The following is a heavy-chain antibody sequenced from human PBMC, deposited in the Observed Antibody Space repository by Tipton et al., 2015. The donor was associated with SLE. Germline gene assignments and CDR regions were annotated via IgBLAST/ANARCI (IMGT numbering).Heavy chain of an antibody. D-gene: IGHD2-2*01. Sequence: LVQSSQTLSLTCAVYGGSFSGYYWSWIRQPPGKGLEWVGEIDHSGSTNYDPSLKSRVTISVDTSKSQFSLKVRSVTAADTAVYYCARAHANYFHRWGQGTLVTVSS. J-gene: IGHJ1*01. CDR2: IDHSGST. CDR1: GGSFSGYY. V-gene: IGHV4-34*01. CDR3: ARAHANYFHR.